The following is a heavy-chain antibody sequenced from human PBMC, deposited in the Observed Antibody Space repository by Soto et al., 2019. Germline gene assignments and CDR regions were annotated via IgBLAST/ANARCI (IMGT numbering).Heavy chain of an antibody. V-gene: IGHV3-49*03. CDR1: WFTLWGFS. J-gene: IGHJ4*02. Sequence: SGGAPRLSLTASWFTLWGFSLSWFRPGPGKGLEWVGFIRSKAYGGTTEYAASVKGRFTISRDDSKSIAYLQMNSLKTEDTAVYYCTRGIAVAAYFDYWGQGTLVTVSS. CDR3: TRGIAVAAYFDY. D-gene: IGHD6-19*01. CDR2: IRSKAYGGTT.